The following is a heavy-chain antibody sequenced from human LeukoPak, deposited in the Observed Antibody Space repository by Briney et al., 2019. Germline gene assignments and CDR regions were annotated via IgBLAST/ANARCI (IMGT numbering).Heavy chain of an antibody. Sequence: GGSLRLSCAASGFTFSSYAMHWVRQAPGKGLEWVAVISYDGSNKYYADSVKGRFTTSRDNSKNTLYLQMNGLRAEDTAVYYCGRDPGDNGDYGPDYWGQGTPVTVSS. J-gene: IGHJ4*02. D-gene: IGHD4-17*01. CDR2: ISYDGSNK. CDR1: GFTFSSYA. CDR3: GRDPGDNGDYGPDY. V-gene: IGHV3-30-3*01.